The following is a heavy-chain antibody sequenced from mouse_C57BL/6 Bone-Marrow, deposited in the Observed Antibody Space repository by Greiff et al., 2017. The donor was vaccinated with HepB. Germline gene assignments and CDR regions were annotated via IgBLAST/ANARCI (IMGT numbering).Heavy chain of an antibody. Sequence: EVLLVESGGGLVKPGGSLKLSCAASGFTFSSYTMSWVRQTPEKRLEWVATISGGGGNTYYPDSVKGRFTISRDNAKNTLYLQMSSLRSEDAAWYYCARGYYGCGIVVWGQGTTVTVSS. D-gene: IGHD1-1*01. V-gene: IGHV5-9*01. CDR3: ARGYYGCGIVV. CDR1: GFTFSSYT. CDR2: ISGGGGNT. J-gene: IGHJ1*01.